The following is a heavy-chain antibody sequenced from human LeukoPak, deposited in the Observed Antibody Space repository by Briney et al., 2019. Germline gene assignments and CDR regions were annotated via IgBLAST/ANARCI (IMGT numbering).Heavy chain of an antibody. CDR2: INPNSGGT. J-gene: IGHJ4*02. Sequence: ASVKVSCNASAYTFTDNCLHWVRHAPGQGLEWMGWINPNSGGTRCAQKFQGRVTLTRDTSISTAYKELSSLRSDDTAVYFCARDLGTPATDAEYFFDYWGQGTLVTVSS. D-gene: IGHD6-13*01. CDR1: AYTFTDNC. V-gene: IGHV1-2*02. CDR3: ARDLGTPATDAEYFFDY.